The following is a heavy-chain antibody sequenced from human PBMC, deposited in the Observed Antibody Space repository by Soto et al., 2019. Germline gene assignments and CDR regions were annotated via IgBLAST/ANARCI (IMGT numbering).Heavy chain of an antibody. Sequence: EESLKISCKGSGYDFTRTWIGWVRQLPGKGLDWMGIIYPGDSETRYSPSFQGQVTISADKSISTAYLQWSSLKTSDTAMYYCARLVGGYDSYFDHWGQGTRVTVSS. CDR1: GYDFTRTW. D-gene: IGHD5-12*01. J-gene: IGHJ4*02. V-gene: IGHV5-51*01. CDR3: ARLVGGYDSYFDH. CDR2: IYPGDSET.